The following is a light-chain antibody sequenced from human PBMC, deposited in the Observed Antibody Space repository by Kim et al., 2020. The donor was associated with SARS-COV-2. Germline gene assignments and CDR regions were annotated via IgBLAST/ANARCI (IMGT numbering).Light chain of an antibody. CDR1: RLVDKN. V-gene: IGLV3-1*01. CDR2: RSY. J-gene: IGLJ3*02. Sequence: VSPGQTAINHCTGERLVDKNACWYQRKAGQSPVLVIYRSYMRPSGIPERFSGSNSGNTATLTISGTQAMDEADYYCQAWDSSSSWVFGGGTQLTVL. CDR3: QAWDSSSSWV.